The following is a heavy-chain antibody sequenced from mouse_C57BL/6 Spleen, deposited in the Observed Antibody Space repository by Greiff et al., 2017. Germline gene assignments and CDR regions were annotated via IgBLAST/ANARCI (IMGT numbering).Heavy chain of an antibody. V-gene: IGHV5-4*01. Sequence: EVHLVESGGGLVKPGGSLKLSCAASGFTFSSYAMSWVRQTPEKRLEWVATISDGGSYTYYPDNVKGRFTISRDNAKNNLYLQMSHLKSEDTAMYYCAREGYYYGSSPFYYSMDYWGQGTSVTVSS. CDR2: ISDGGSYT. J-gene: IGHJ4*01. CDR3: AREGYYYGSSPFYYSMDY. D-gene: IGHD1-1*01. CDR1: GFTFSSYA.